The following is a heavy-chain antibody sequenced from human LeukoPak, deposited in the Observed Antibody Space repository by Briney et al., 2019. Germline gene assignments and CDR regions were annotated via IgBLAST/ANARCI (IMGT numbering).Heavy chain of an antibody. CDR1: GFTFSSDS. CDR2: ISGSSSYI. Sequence: GGSLRLSCAASGFTFSSDSMNWVRQAPGEGVEWVSSISGSSSYIYYADSVKGRFTISRDNAKNSLYLQMNSLRAEDTAVYYCARDQTSVAGTAYNWFDPWGQGTLVTVSS. D-gene: IGHD6-19*01. CDR3: ARDQTSVAGTAYNWFDP. J-gene: IGHJ5*02. V-gene: IGHV3-21*06.